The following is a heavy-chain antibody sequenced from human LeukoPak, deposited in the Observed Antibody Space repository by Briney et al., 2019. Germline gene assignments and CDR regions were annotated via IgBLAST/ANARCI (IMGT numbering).Heavy chain of an antibody. CDR2: ISWNSGSI. D-gene: IGHD2-21*01. CDR1: GFTFDDYA. Sequence: SLRLSCAASGFTFDDYAMHWVRQAPGKGLEWVSGISWNSGSIDYADSVKGRFTISRDNAKNSLYLQMSSLRAEDMALYYCAKDIPPKNWGQGTLVTVSS. V-gene: IGHV3-9*03. J-gene: IGHJ4*02. CDR3: AKDIPPKN.